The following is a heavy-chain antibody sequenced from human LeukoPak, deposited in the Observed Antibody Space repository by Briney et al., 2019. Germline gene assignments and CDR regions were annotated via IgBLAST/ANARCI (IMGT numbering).Heavy chain of an antibody. D-gene: IGHD1-26*01. Sequence: ASVKVSCKASGYTFTTYDIIWVRQATGQGLEWMGWMNPNSGNTDYAQKFQGRVSITRNTSISTAYMELSSLRSDDTAVYYCARDRFVATGAFDIWGQGTMVTVSS. V-gene: IGHV1-8*03. J-gene: IGHJ3*02. CDR2: MNPNSGNT. CDR3: ARDRFVATGAFDI. CDR1: GYTFTTYD.